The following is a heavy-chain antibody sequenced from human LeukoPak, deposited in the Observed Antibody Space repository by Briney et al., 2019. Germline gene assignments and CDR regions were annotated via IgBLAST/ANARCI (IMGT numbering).Heavy chain of an antibody. D-gene: IGHD3-10*01. V-gene: IGHV3-53*01. CDR2: IYSGGST. CDR1: GFTVSSIH. J-gene: IGHJ4*02. CDR3: ATSLLAPDNFDY. Sequence: GGSLRFSCAASGFTVSSIHMVWVRQAPGKGLEWVSVIYSGGSTYYADSVKGRFTISRDNSKNTLYLQMNSLRAEDTAVYYCATSLLAPDNFDYWGQGTLVTVSS.